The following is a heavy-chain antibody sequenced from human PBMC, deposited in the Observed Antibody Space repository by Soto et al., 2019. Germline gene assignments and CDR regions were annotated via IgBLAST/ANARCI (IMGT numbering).Heavy chain of an antibody. CDR2: MNPNSGNT. Sequence: ASVKVSCKASGYTFTSYDINWVRQATGQGLEWMGWMNPNSGNTGYAQKFQGRVTMTRNTSISTAYMELSSLRSEDTAVYYCARGQRGGSLQFYYYYMDVGGKGTTVTVSS. CDR1: GYTFTSYD. D-gene: IGHD6-13*01. J-gene: IGHJ6*03. V-gene: IGHV1-8*01. CDR3: ARGQRGGSLQFYYYYMDV.